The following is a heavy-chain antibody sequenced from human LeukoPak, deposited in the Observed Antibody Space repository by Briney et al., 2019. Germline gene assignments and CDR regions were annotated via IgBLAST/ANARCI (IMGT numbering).Heavy chain of an antibody. D-gene: IGHD5-12*01. CDR1: GFIITTYA. J-gene: IGHJ4*02. CDR3: ATRVNKGGYDYFES. V-gene: IGHV3-30-3*01. Sequence: GTSLRLSCAASGFIITTYAMHWVRQPAGKGLEWVAVISVDGSSENYADSVKGRFTISRDNSKNTLYLQMNSLRTDDAAAYFCATRVNKGGYDYFESWGQGTLVTVSS. CDR2: ISVDGSSE.